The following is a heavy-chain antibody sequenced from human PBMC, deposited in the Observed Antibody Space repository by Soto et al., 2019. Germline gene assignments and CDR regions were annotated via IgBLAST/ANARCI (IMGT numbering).Heavy chain of an antibody. CDR3: ARVVPGAEAWFGP. CDR2: ISLYSDGT. V-gene: IGHV1-18*01. CDR1: GYTFSNYG. D-gene: IGHD2-2*01. J-gene: IGHJ5*02. Sequence: ASVKVSCKTSGYTFSNYGITWVRQAPGQPLEWLGWISLYSDGTNYAQKFQGRVSMTTDTSRTTGYMELRSLRSDDTAVYYCARVVPGAEAWFGPWGQGTLVTVSS.